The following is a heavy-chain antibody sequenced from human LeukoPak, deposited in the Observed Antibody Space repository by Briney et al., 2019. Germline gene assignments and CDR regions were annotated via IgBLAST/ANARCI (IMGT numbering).Heavy chain of an antibody. D-gene: IGHD6-6*01. CDR2: ISAYNGNT. CDR1: GYTFTTYG. V-gene: IGHV1-18*01. Sequence: ASVKVSCKASGYTFTTYGISWVGQAPGQRLGWMGWISAYNGNTNYAQQFQGRVTMTTDTSMSTAYMELRSLRSDDTAVYYCARDLIAVRPGWFDPWGQGSLVTVSS. CDR3: ARDLIAVRPGWFDP. J-gene: IGHJ5*02.